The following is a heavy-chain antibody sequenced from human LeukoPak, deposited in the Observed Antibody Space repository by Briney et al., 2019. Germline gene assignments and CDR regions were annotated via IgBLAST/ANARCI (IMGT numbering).Heavy chain of an antibody. D-gene: IGHD3-22*01. J-gene: IGHJ4*02. Sequence: GGSLRLSCAASGFIFTNYAMSWVRLAPGKGLEWVAGISDSGGRTNYADSVKGRFTISRDNPKNTLYLQMNSLKTEDTAVYYCTRAPYYYDSSGYYYPNPYFDYWGQGTLVTVSS. CDR2: ISDSGGRT. V-gene: IGHV3-23*01. CDR3: TRAPYYYDSSGYYYPNPYFDY. CDR1: GFIFTNYA.